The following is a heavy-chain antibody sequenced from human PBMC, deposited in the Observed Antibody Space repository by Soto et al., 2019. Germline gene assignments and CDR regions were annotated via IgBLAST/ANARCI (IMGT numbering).Heavy chain of an antibody. CDR1: GYSFTSYW. CDR2: IDPSDSYT. V-gene: IGHV5-10-1*01. D-gene: IGHD4-17*01. J-gene: IGHJ6*02. Sequence: GESLKISCKGSGYSFTSYWISWVRQMPGKGLEWMGRIDPSDSYTNYSPSFQGHVTISADKSISTAYLQWSSLKASDTAMYYCAISTVTMDYYYYGTDVWGQGTTVTVSS. CDR3: AISTVTMDYYYYGTDV.